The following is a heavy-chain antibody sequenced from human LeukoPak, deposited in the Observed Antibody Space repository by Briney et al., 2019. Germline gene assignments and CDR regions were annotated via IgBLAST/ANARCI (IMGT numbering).Heavy chain of an antibody. CDR2: INPSGGST. CDR3: AREGGSSALYGNWFDP. V-gene: IGHV1-46*01. D-gene: IGHD2-15*01. Sequence: EASVTVSCKASGYTFTSYYMHWVRQAPGQGLEWMGIINPSGGSTSYAQKFQGRVTMTRDTSTSTVYMELSSLRSEDTAVYYCAREGGSSALYGNWFDPWGQGTLVTVSS. CDR1: GYTFTSYY. J-gene: IGHJ5*02.